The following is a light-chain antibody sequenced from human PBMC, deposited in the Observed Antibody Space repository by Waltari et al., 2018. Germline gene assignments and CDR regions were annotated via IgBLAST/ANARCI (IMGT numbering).Light chain of an antibody. J-gene: IGKJ1*01. CDR1: QSLVHSDGKTY. Sequence: DVVMTQSPLSLPVTLGQPATISCRSRQSLVHSDGKTYLNWFHQRPGQSPRRLIYKVFNRDSGVPDRFSGSGSCTDFTLKISRVEAEDVGTYYCMQATQWPLTFGQGTKVEIK. CDR3: MQATQWPLT. V-gene: IGKV2-30*02. CDR2: KVF.